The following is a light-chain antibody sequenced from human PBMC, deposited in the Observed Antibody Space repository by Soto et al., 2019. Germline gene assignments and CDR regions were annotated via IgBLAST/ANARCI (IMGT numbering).Light chain of an antibody. CDR3: QKYNGAPFT. CDR2: GAS. CDR1: QGISNY. J-gene: IGKJ4*01. Sequence: DIQMTQSPSSLSASVGDRVTITCRASQGISNYLAWYQQKPAKVPKVLIYGASILHSGVPSRFSGSGSGTDFNLTISSLQPEDVATYYCQKYNGAPFTFGGGTKVEIK. V-gene: IGKV1-27*01.